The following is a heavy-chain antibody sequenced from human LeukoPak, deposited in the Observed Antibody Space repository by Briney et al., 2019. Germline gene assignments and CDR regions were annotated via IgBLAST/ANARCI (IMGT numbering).Heavy chain of an antibody. V-gene: IGHV4-4*07. D-gene: IGHD3-3*01. Sequence: PSETLSLTCTVSGGSTSSYYWSWIRQPAGKGLEWIGRIYTSGSTNYNPSLKSRVTMSVDTSKNQFSLKLSSVTAADTAVYYCAREPYAYDFWSGYYRAWFDPWGQGTLVTVSS. CDR2: IYTSGST. J-gene: IGHJ5*02. CDR1: GGSTSSYY. CDR3: AREPYAYDFWSGYYRAWFDP.